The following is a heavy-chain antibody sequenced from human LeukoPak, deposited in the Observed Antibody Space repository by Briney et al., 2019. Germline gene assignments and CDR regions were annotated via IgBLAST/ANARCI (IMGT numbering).Heavy chain of an antibody. CDR1: GFTFTNAW. D-gene: IGHD3-10*01. Sequence: GGSLRLSCAASGFTFTNAWMNWVRQAPGKGLEWVGLIKRDVDGVTTDYAAPVKGRFTISRDDSKDTLYLQMNSLKTEDTAVYYCSTQLWRFGESGYWGQGTLVTVSS. CDR3: STQLWRFGESGY. J-gene: IGHJ4*02. CDR2: IKRDVDGVTT. V-gene: IGHV3-15*01.